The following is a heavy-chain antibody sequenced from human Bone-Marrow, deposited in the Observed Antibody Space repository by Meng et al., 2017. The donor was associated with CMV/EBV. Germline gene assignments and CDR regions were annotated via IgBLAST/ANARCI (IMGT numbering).Heavy chain of an antibody. CDR1: GFSLSTSGMG. CDR2: IYWNDDK. V-gene: IGHV2-5*01. D-gene: IGHD3-3*01. CDR3: AHRYDFSSGLHY. Sequence: SGPTLVKPTQTLTLTCTFSGFSLSTSGMGVGWIRQPPGKALEWLALIYWNDDKRYSPSLKSRLTIRKDTSKNQVILTMTNMDPVDIGTYYCAHRYDFSSGLHYWGQGALVTVSS. J-gene: IGHJ4*02.